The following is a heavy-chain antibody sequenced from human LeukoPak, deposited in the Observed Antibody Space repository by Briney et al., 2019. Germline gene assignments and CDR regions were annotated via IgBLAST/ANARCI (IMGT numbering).Heavy chain of an antibody. V-gene: IGHV4-34*01. CDR1: GGSFSGYY. CDR2: INHSGST. D-gene: IGHD3-22*01. Sequence: PSETLSLTCAVYGGSFSGYYWSWIRQPPGKGLEWIGEINHSGSTNYNPSPKSRVTISVDTSKNQFSLKLSSVTAADTAVYYCASLTTAEAFDIWGQGTMVTVSS. CDR3: ASLTTAEAFDI. J-gene: IGHJ3*02.